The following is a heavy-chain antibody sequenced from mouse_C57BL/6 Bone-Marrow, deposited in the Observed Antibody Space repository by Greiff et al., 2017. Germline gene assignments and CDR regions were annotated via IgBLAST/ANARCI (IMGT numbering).Heavy chain of an antibody. CDR2: IYPRSGNT. J-gene: IGHJ1*03. D-gene: IGHD1-1*01. Sequence: QVQLQQSGAELARPGASVKLSCKASGYTFTSYGISWVKQSTGQGLEWIGEIYPRSGNTYYNEKFKGKATLTADKSSSTAYMELRSLTSEDSAVYFCARGSRWYFDVWGTGTTVTVSS. CDR3: ARGSRWYFDV. V-gene: IGHV1-81*01. CDR1: GYTFTSYG.